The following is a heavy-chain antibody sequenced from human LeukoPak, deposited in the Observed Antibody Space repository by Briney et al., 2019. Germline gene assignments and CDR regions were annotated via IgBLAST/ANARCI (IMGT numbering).Heavy chain of an antibody. CDR1: GFTFSSYA. J-gene: IGHJ4*02. CDR2: IRYDGSSK. D-gene: IGHD1-14*01. CDR3: AKSAGSRASNWVFDH. V-gene: IGHV3-30*02. Sequence: PGGSLRLSCAASGFTFSSYAMHWVRQAPGKGLEWVAFIRYDGSSKYSADSVKGRFTISRDNSKNTLYLQMNSLRVEDTAVYYCAKSAGSRASNWVFDHWGQGTLVTVSP.